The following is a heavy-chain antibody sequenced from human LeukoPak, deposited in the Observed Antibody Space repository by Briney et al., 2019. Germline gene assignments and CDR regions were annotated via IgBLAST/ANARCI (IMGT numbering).Heavy chain of an antibody. CDR3: ASRSGYDISEDAFDI. CDR1: RYTFTSYV. Sequence: ASVKVSCKASRYTFTSYVISGVRQAPVHGLERVGWISAYNGNTNEAQKLQRRVTMNTDTYTSTAYMELRSLRSDDTAVYYCASRSGYDISEDAFDIWGQGTMVTVSS. D-gene: IGHD3-22*01. V-gene: IGHV1-18*01. J-gene: IGHJ3*02. CDR2: ISAYNGNT.